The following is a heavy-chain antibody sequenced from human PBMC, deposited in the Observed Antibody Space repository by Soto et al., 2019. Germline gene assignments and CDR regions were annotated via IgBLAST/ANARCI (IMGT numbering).Heavy chain of an antibody. CDR1: GGSISSYY. CDR2: IYYSGST. Sequence: ETLSLTCTVSGGSISSYYCSWIRQPPGKGLEWIGYIYYSGSTNYNPSLKSRVTISVDTSKNQFSLKLSSVTAADTAVYYCARVRYYDFWSGYYAYYYYMDVWVKGTTVTVSS. J-gene: IGHJ6*03. CDR3: ARVRYYDFWSGYYAYYYYMDV. V-gene: IGHV4-59*01. D-gene: IGHD3-3*01.